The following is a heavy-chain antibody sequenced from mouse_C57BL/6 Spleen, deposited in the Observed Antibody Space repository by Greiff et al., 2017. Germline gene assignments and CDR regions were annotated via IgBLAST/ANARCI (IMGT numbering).Heavy chain of an antibody. Sequence: QVQLQQPGAELVRPGSSVKLSCKASGYTFTSYWMHWVKQRPIQGLEWIGNIDPSDSETHYNQKFKDKATLTVDKSSSTAYMQLSSLTTGDSAVYYCARAALLDYRNPYYFDYWGQGTTLTVSS. D-gene: IGHD2-1*01. CDR2: IDPSDSET. CDR3: ARAALLDYRNPYYFDY. CDR1: GYTFTSYW. J-gene: IGHJ2*01. V-gene: IGHV1-52*01.